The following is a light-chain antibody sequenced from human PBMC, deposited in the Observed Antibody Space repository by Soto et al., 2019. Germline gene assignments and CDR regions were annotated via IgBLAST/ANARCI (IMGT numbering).Light chain of an antibody. Sequence: DIQMTQSPSTLSASVGDRVTITCRASQSISSWLAWYQQKPGKAPKLLIYKASSLESGVPSRFSGSESGTEFTLTISSLQPDDFATYYCQQYDSPLFTFGPGTKVDIK. CDR3: QQYDSPLFT. CDR1: QSISSW. J-gene: IGKJ3*01. CDR2: KAS. V-gene: IGKV1-5*03.